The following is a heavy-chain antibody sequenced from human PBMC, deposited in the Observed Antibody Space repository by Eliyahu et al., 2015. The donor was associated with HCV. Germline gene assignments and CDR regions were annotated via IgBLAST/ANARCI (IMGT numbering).Heavy chain of an antibody. Sequence: EVQLLESGGGLVQPGGSLRXSCAASGFAFSNYAVTWVRQAPGKGLEWVSAISGSGGTTYYTDSMKGRITISRDNSKNTVYLQMSSLRAEDTATYYCAKVGEPYSYYDYWGQGTLVTVSS. J-gene: IGHJ4*02. CDR3: AKVGEPYSYYDY. CDR1: GFAFSNYA. CDR2: ISGSGGTT. V-gene: IGHV3-23*01. D-gene: IGHD4-11*01.